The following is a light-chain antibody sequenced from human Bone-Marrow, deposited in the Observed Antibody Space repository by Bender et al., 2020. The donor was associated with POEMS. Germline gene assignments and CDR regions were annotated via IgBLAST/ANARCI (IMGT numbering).Light chain of an antibody. CDR1: NVRRQS. CDR3: QVWDSRNDHRGVV. V-gene: IGLV3-21*02. Sequence: SYVLTQPPSVSVAPGQTARITCEINNVRRQSVHWYQQRPGQAPVLLVYDDSDRPSGIPERFSGSRSGNTATLTVSRVEAGDEADYYCQVWDSRNDHRGVVFGGGTKLTVL. CDR2: DDS. J-gene: IGLJ2*01.